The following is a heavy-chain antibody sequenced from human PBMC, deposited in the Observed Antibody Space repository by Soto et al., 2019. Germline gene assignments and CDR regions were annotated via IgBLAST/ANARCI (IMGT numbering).Heavy chain of an antibody. D-gene: IGHD1-26*01. J-gene: IGHJ4*02. Sequence: GGSLRLSYAVSGFIFSRYSMNWVRQAPGKGLEWVSSIGTSGSYIYDTDSVKGRFTISRDNTKDSLYLQMNSLRAEDMAIYYCERGSGFIGLDYWGQGPPVTVSS. V-gene: IGHV3-21*01. CDR1: GFIFSRYS. CDR3: ERGSGFIGLDY. CDR2: IGTSGSYI.